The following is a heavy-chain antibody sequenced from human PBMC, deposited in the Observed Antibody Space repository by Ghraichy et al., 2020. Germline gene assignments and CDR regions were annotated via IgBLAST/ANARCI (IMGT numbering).Heavy chain of an antibody. D-gene: IGHD3-22*01. CDR1: GFTFSSYS. J-gene: IGHJ4*02. Sequence: GGSLRLSCAASGFTFSSYSMNWVRQAPGKGLEWVSYISSSSSTIYYADSVKGRFTISRDNAKNSLYLQMNSLRAEDTAVYYCARGEEDYYDSSGHDYWGQGTLVTVSS. V-gene: IGHV3-48*01. CDR2: ISSSSSTI. CDR3: ARGEEDYYDSSGHDY.